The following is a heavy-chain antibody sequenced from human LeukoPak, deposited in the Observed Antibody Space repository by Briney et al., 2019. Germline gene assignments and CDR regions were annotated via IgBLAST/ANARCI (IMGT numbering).Heavy chain of an antibody. Sequence: PSETLSLTCTVSGGSISSYYWSWIRQPAGKGLEWIGRIYTSGSTNYSPSLKSRVTMSVDASKNQFSLKLSSVTAADTAVYYCAREGGSSWYPNFDYWGQGTLVTVSS. V-gene: IGHV4-4*07. D-gene: IGHD6-13*01. CDR1: GGSISSYY. J-gene: IGHJ4*02. CDR2: IYTSGST. CDR3: AREGGSSWYPNFDY.